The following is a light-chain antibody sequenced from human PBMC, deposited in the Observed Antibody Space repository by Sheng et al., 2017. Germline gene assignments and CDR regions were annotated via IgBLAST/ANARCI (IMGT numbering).Light chain of an antibody. CDR1: QSVSSY. CDR3: QQRSSWPLT. CDR2: DTS. J-gene: IGKJ4*01. Sequence: EIVLTQSPATLSLSPGERATLSCRASQSVSSYLAWYQQKAGQAPRLLIYDTSNRATGIPARFSGSGSGTDFTLTISSLEPEDFSLYYCQQRSSWPLTFGGGTKVEIK. V-gene: IGKV3-11*01.